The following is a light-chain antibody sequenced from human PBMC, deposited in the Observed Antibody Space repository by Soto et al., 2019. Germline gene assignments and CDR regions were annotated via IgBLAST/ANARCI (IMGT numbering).Light chain of an antibody. Sequence: QSVLTQPACVSGSPGQSITISCTGTSSDVGRYNLVSWYQQHPGKAPNLLISEVTKRPSGVSNRFSGSKSGNTASLTISGLQAEDEADYYCCSYVGSYNLAFGGGTKLTVL. CDR1: SSDVGRYNL. J-gene: IGLJ2*01. CDR2: EVT. V-gene: IGLV2-23*02. CDR3: CSYVGSYNLA.